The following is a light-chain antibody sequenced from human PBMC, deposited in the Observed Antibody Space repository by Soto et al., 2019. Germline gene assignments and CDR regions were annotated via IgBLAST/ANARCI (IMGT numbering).Light chain of an antibody. J-gene: IGKJ3*01. Sequence: EIVMTQSPVTLSVSPGERATLSCRASQSVNSNLAWYQQKPGQAPRLLIYAASTGATGIPARFSGSGSGSDITLTISSLQTEDFAVYYCQQYNSWPLTFGHGTKVDIK. CDR3: QQYNSWPLT. CDR2: AAS. V-gene: IGKV3-15*01. CDR1: QSVNSN.